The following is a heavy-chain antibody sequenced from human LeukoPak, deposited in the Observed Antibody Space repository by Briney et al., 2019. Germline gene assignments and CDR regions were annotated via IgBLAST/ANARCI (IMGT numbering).Heavy chain of an antibody. CDR1: GFTFNSYA. CDR3: AKGSNYVWESYRFFDY. V-gene: IGHV3-23*01. J-gene: IGHJ4*02. CDR2: ITDSGGST. Sequence: GGSLRLSCAASGFTFNSYAMGWVRQAPGKGLEWVSAITDSGGSTYYADSVKGRFTISRDNSKNTLYLEVNSLRAEDTAVYYCAKGSNYVWESYRFFDYWGQGTLVTVSS. D-gene: IGHD3-16*02.